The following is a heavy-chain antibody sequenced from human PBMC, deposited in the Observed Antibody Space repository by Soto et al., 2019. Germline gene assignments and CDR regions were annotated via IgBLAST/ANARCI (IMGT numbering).Heavy chain of an antibody. D-gene: IGHD6-6*01. CDR1: GGSISSGGYS. V-gene: IGHV4-30-2*01. J-gene: IGHJ4*02. CDR3: ARGAARLDY. CDR2: IYHSGST. Sequence: KTSETLSLTCAVSGGSISSGGYSWSWIRQPPGKGLEWIGYIYHSGSTYYNPSLKSRVTISVDRSKNQFSLKLSSVTAADTAVYYCARGAARLDYWGQGTLVTVSS.